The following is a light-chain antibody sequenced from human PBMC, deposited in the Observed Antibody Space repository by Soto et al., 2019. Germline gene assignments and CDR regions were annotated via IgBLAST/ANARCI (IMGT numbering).Light chain of an antibody. Sequence: QSVLTQPASVSGSPGQSITISCTGTSSDVGGYNYVSWYQQHPGKAPKLMIYDVSNRPSGVSNRFSGSKSGNTASLTISGLQAEDEADYYCSSYTSSITLGLVFGTGTKVTVL. CDR2: DVS. CDR1: SSDVGGYNY. J-gene: IGLJ1*01. CDR3: SSYTSSITLGLV. V-gene: IGLV2-14*01.